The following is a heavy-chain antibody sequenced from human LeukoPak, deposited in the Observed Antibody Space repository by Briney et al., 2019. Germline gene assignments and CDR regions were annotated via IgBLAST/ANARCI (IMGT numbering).Heavy chain of an antibody. J-gene: IGHJ4*02. V-gene: IGHV4-34*01. D-gene: IGHD2-15*01. Sequence: SETPSLTCAVYGGSFSGYYWSWIRQPPGKGLEWIGEINHSGSTNYNPSLKSRVTISVDTSKHQSSLKLSSVTAADTAVYYCARGPYSSRSFDYWGQGTLVTVSS. CDR1: GGSFSGYY. CDR2: INHSGST. CDR3: ARGPYSSRSFDY.